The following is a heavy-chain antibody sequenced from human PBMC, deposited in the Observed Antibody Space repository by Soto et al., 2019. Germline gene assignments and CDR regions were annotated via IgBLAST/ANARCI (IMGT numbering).Heavy chain of an antibody. D-gene: IGHD5-12*01. CDR3: ASEASPSDYNFANGIQLRSFDF. CDR2: NLFSVST. V-gene: IGHV4-4*07. J-gene: IGHJ4*02. Sequence: SDTLSLTCTDYGGSINTFYWSWVRQPAVKGLEWIERNLFSVSTSFNPSLNRRVAMSVDTSKNHFSLNLSSVTATDMAVYHCASEASPSDYNFANGIQLRSFDFWGQGALVTVS. CDR1: GGSINTFY.